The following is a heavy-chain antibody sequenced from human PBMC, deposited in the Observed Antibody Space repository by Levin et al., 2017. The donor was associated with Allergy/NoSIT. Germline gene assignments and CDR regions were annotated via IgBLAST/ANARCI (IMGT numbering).Heavy chain of an antibody. D-gene: IGHD2-15*01. CDR1: GFTFSNYW. CDR3: VRARYCSTGTCYFDS. Sequence: GESLKISCAASGFTFSNYWMYWVRQAPGKGLVWVSRINPDGNSPTYADSVKGRFTISRDNAKSTLNLQMNSLGAEDTALYYCVRARYCSTGTCYFDSWGQGTLVTVSS. V-gene: IGHV3-74*01. J-gene: IGHJ4*02. CDR2: INPDGNSP.